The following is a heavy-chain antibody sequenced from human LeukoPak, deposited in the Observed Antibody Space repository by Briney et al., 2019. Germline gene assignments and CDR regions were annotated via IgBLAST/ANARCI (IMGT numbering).Heavy chain of an antibody. Sequence: SETLSLTCAVYGGSFSGYYWSWIRQPPGKGLEWIGEINHSGSTNYSPSLKSRITISVDTSKNQFSLKLSSVTAADTAVYYCARNQTGPLYCSSTSCYYYYYGMDVWGKGTTVTVSS. CDR3: ARNQTGPLYCSSTSCYYYYYGMDV. CDR2: INHSGST. D-gene: IGHD2-2*01. CDR1: GGSFSGYY. J-gene: IGHJ6*04. V-gene: IGHV4-34*01.